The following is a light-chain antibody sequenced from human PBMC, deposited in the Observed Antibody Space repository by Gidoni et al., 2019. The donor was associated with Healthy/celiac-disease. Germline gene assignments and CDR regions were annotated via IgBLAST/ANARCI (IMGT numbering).Light chain of an antibody. CDR1: QSVSSN. CDR3: QQYNNWSWT. J-gene: IGKJ1*01. Sequence: EIGVTQSPATLSVSPGERATLSCRASQSVSSNLAWYQQKPGQAPRLLIYGASTRATGIPARFSGSGSGTEFTLTISSLQSEDFAVYYCQQYNNWSWTFGQGTKVEIK. CDR2: GAS. V-gene: IGKV3-15*01.